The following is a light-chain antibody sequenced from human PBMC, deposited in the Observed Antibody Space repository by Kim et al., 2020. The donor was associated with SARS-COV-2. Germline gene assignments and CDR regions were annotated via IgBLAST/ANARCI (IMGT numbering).Light chain of an antibody. Sequence: SPGESATLSWRASQSVSSSYLAWYQQKPGQAPRLLIYGASSRATGIPDRCSGSGSGTDFTLTISRLEPEEFAVYYCQQYGSSPRTFGQGTKVDIK. J-gene: IGKJ1*01. V-gene: IGKV3-20*01. CDR3: QQYGSSPRT. CDR2: GAS. CDR1: QSVSSSY.